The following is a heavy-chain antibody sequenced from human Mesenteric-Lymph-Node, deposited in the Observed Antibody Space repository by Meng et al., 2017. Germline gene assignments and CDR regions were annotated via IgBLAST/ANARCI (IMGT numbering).Heavy chain of an antibody. D-gene: IGHD4-17*01. V-gene: IGHV4-31*03. CDR3: ARTNYGDYNWFDP. CDR2: IYYSGST. J-gene: IGHJ5*02. Sequence: QVQLQESGPGLVKPSQTLSLTCTVSGGSISSGGFYWSWIRQHPGKGLEWIGYIYYSGSTYYNPSLRSRVAISIDTSKNQFSLKLTSVTAADTAVHFCARTNYGDYNWFDPWGQGTLVTVSS. CDR1: GGSISSGGFY.